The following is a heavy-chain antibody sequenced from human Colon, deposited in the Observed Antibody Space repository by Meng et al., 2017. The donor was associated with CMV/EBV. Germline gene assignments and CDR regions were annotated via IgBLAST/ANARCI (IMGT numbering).Heavy chain of an antibody. J-gene: IGHJ4*02. CDR3: LTETSLKGFDY. CDR2: ISSSSSHI. V-gene: IGHV3-21*01. Sequence: GGSLRLSCAASGFTFSSYSMNWVRQAPGKGLEWVSSISSSSSHINYADSVKGRFTISRDNSKNTLYLQMTSLRAEDTAVYYCLTETSLKGFDYWGQGSLVTVSS. D-gene: IGHD1-14*01. CDR1: GFTFSSYS.